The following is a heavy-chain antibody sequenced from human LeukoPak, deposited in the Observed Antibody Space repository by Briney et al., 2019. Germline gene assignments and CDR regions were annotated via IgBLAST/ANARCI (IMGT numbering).Heavy chain of an antibody. Sequence: ASVKVSCKASGYTFTVYYMHWVRQAPGHGLEYMGWINPNSGGTNYVQKFQGRVTMTRDTSISTAYMELSRLRSDDTAVYYCALYSSGLFDPWGQGTLVTVSS. V-gene: IGHV1-2*02. CDR2: INPNSGGT. D-gene: IGHD6-19*01. CDR1: GYTFTVYY. CDR3: ALYSSGLFDP. J-gene: IGHJ5*02.